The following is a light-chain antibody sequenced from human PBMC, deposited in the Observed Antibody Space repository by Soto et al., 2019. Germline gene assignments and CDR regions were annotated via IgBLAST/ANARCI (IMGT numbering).Light chain of an antibody. V-gene: IGKV3-11*01. Sequence: EIVLTQSPATLSLSPGGRATLSCRASQSVSSYLAWYHQKPGQAPRLLIYDASNRATGIPARFSGSGSGTDFTLTISSLEPEDFAVYYCQQRSNWLYTFGQGTKLEIK. CDR1: QSVSSY. CDR2: DAS. CDR3: QQRSNWLYT. J-gene: IGKJ2*01.